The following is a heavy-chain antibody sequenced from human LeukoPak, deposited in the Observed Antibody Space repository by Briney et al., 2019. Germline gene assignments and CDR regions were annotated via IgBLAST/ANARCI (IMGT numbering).Heavy chain of an antibody. CDR2: ISSSGSDT. Sequence: NRRGSLRLSCAASGFTFSYYYMSWIRQAPGKGLEWVSYISSSGSDTTYSDSVMGRFTISRDNGKNSLYLQMNSLRAEDTAVYYCARDQGENYDSSGYYPYWGQGTLVTVSS. V-gene: IGHV3-11*06. CDR3: ARDQGENYDSSGYYPY. CDR1: GFTFSYYY. J-gene: IGHJ4*02. D-gene: IGHD3-22*01.